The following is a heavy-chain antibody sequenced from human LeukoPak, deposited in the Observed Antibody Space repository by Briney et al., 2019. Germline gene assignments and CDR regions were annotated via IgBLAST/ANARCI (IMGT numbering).Heavy chain of an antibody. Sequence: SETLSLTCTVSDYSISSSNWWVWIRQPPGKGLEWIGYIYHSGSTSYNPSLKSRVSMSLDTTKNQFSLRLSSVTAVDTVIYYCARKKDSSGYFSWGQGIQVTVSS. V-gene: IGHV4-28*01. J-gene: IGHJ4*02. D-gene: IGHD3-22*01. CDR2: IYHSGST. CDR3: ARKKDSSGYFS. CDR1: DYSISSSNW.